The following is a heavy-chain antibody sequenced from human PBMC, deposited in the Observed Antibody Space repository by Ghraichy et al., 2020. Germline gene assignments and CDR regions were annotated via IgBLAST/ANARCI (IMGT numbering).Heavy chain of an antibody. CDR1: GFTFSSYG. J-gene: IGHJ6*02. CDR2: IWSDGSKK. Sequence: LSLTCAVSGFTFSSYGMHWVRQAPGKGLEWVAVIWSDGSKKHYADSVKGRFTISRDNSKKTLYLEMNSLTAEDTAVYYCARDIASSEIHSVYYGMDVWGQGTTVIVSS. V-gene: IGHV3-33*08. CDR3: ARDIASSEIHSVYYGMDV. D-gene: IGHD6-13*01.